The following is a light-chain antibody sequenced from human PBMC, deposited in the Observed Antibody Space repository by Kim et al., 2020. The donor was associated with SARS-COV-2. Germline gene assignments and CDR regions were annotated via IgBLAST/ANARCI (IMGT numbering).Light chain of an antibody. V-gene: IGKV1-27*01. Sequence: ESVGDRVTITCRARHAIIHYLAWYQQKPGKVPKLLIYAASTLQSGVPSRFSGSGSGTDFTLTISSLQPEDVATYYCQKYDIAPWTFGQGTKVDIK. J-gene: IGKJ1*01. CDR2: AAS. CDR1: HAIIHY. CDR3: QKYDIAPWT.